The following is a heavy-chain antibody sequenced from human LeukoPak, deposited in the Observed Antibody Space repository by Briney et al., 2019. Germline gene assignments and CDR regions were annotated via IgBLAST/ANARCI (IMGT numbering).Heavy chain of an antibody. D-gene: IGHD2-2*01. CDR3: ARAEVPGAIKSGAFDI. J-gene: IGHJ3*02. CDR1: GFTFSDYY. V-gene: IGHV3-11*04. Sequence: PGGSLRLSCAASGFTFSDYYMSWIRQAPGKGLEWVAYMSDSGRSIIAYADSVKGRFTISRDNSRNTLYLQMNSLRAEDTAVYYCARAEVPGAIKSGAFDIWGQGTMVTVSS. CDR2: MSDSGRSI.